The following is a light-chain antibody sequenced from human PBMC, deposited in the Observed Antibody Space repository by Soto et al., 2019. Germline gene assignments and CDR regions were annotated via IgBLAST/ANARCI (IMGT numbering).Light chain of an antibody. CDR1: QSFSSTY. V-gene: IGKV3-20*01. CDR3: QKYGSPLT. CDR2: GAP. Sequence: EMGLTKSQAPLPFSPGKNATPSAWPSQSFSSTYQACYQQKPGQAPSLFIFGAPSSPTGIPDRFIGSGSGTDFTLTISRLEAEDFAVYYCQKYGSPLTFGQGTRLEIK. J-gene: IGKJ5*01.